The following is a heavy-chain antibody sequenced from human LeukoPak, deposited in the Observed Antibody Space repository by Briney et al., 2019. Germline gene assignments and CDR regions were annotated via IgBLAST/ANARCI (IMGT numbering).Heavy chain of an antibody. V-gene: IGHV1-8*01. Sequence: GASVKVSCKASGYTFTSYDINWVRQATGQGLEWMGWMNPNSGNTGYAQKFQGRVTMTRNTPISTAYMELSSLRSEDTAVYYCARGNYYGSGSYDAFDIWGQGTMVTVSS. CDR2: MNPNSGNT. D-gene: IGHD3-10*01. CDR1: GYTFTSYD. CDR3: ARGNYYGSGSYDAFDI. J-gene: IGHJ3*02.